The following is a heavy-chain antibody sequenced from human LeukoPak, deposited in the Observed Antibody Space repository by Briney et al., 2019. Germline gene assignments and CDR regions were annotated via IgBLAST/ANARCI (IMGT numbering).Heavy chain of an antibody. D-gene: IGHD5-12*01. J-gene: IGHJ4*02. Sequence: GGSLRLSCAASGFTFSSYSMNWVRQAPGKGLDWVSVIYSGGGTFHSDSVKGRFTVSGDYSKNTLYLQMNNLRADDTAVYYCAKDVSGDIRGQFDHWGQGILVTVSS. V-gene: IGHV3-53*01. CDR1: GFTFSSYS. CDR3: AKDVSGDIRGQFDH. CDR2: IYSGGGT.